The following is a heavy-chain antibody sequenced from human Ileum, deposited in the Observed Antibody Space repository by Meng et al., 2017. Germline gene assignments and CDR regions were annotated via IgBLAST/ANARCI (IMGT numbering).Heavy chain of an antibody. V-gene: IGHV5-51*01. CDR3: AGATSGVSDTYNFDF. Sequence: GESLTISCKTSGYSFGKCWIGWVRQMPGEGLEWMGIIYPGDSDTRYSSSFRGLVTISADYSISTAYLRWASLEASDTAMYYCAGATSGVSDTYNFDFWGQGTLVTVSS. J-gene: IGHJ4*02. CDR2: IYPGDSDT. CDR1: GYSFGKCW. D-gene: IGHD1-26*01.